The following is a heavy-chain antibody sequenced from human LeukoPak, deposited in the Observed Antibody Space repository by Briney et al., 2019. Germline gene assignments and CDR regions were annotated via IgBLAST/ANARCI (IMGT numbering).Heavy chain of an antibody. CDR1: GFTFDDYA. CDR2: ISWNSGSI. J-gene: IGHJ4*02. D-gene: IGHD3-22*01. V-gene: IGHV3-9*01. CDR3: AKVRAPSNIIVVVITSAFDY. Sequence: GGSLRLSCAGSGFTFDDYAMHWVRHAPGKGLEWVSGISWNSGSIGYADSVKGRFTISRDNAKNSLYLQMNSLRAEDTAVYYCAKVRAPSNIIVVVITSAFDYWGQGTLVTVSS.